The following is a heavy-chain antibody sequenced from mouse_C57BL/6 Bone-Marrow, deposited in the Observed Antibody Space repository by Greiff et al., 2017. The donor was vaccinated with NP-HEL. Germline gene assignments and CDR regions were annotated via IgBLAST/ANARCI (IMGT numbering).Heavy chain of an antibody. CDR3: ARSYYCGSSYDY. CDR1: GFTFTDYY. Sequence: EVQLVESGGGLVQPGGSLSLSCAASGFTFTDYYMSWVRQPPGKALEWLGFIRNKANGYTTEYSASVKGRFTISRDNSQSILYLQMNALRAEDSATYYCARSYYCGSSYDYWGQGTTLTVSS. CDR2: IRNKANGYTT. D-gene: IGHD1-1*01. J-gene: IGHJ2*01. V-gene: IGHV7-3*01.